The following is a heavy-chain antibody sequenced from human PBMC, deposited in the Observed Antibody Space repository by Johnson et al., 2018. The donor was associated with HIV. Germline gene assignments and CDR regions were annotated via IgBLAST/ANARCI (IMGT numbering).Heavy chain of an antibody. Sequence: QVQLVESGGGLVQPGRSLRLSCAASGFTFDDYAMHWVRQAPGKGLEWVAVISYDGSKKYYADSVKGRFTISRDNSKNTLYLQMNSLRAEDTAVYYCAKDSPGWLVGAIGEDAFDIWGQGTMVTVSS. CDR1: GFTFDDYA. J-gene: IGHJ3*02. CDR2: ISYDGSKK. CDR3: AKDSPGWLVGAIGEDAFDI. D-gene: IGHD1-26*01. V-gene: IGHV3-30*18.